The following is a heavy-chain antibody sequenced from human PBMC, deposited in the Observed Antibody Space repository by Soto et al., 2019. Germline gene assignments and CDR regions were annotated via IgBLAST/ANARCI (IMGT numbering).Heavy chain of an antibody. V-gene: IGHV4-59*01. D-gene: IGHD2-21*02. Sequence: PSETLSLTCTVSGGSISSYYWSWIRQPPGKGLEWIGYIYYSGSTNYNPSLKSRVTISVDTSKNQFSLKLSSVTAADTAVYYCARGGSTYCGGDCYPTRFDPWGQGTLVTVSS. CDR3: ARGGSTYCGGDCYPTRFDP. J-gene: IGHJ5*02. CDR2: IYYSGST. CDR1: GGSISSYY.